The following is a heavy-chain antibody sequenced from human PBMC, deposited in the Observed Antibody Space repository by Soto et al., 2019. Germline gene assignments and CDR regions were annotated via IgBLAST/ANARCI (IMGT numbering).Heavy chain of an antibody. CDR3: ANKMVGWYFDL. CDR2: ISWNSGSI. J-gene: IGHJ2*01. V-gene: IGHV3-9*01. D-gene: IGHD2-15*01. Sequence: EVQLVESGGGLVQPGRSLRLSCAASGFTFDDYAMHGVRQAPGKGLEWVSGISWNSGSIGYADSVKGRFTISRDNAKNSLYLQINSLRAEDTALYYCANKMVGWYFDLWGRGPLVTVSS. CDR1: GFTFDDYA.